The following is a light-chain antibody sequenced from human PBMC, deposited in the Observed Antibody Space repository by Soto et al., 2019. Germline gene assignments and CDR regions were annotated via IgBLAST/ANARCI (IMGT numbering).Light chain of an antibody. CDR2: AAS. V-gene: IGKV1-12*01. J-gene: IGKJ5*01. CDR3: QHADSFPLIT. Sequence: DIQMTQSPSSVSASVGDRFTIAFLVSEDISTWLAWYQQKPGKAPKLLIYAASSLQSGVPSRFSGSGSGTDFTLTISSLQPEDFATYYCQHADSFPLITFGQGTRLEIK. CDR1: EDISTW.